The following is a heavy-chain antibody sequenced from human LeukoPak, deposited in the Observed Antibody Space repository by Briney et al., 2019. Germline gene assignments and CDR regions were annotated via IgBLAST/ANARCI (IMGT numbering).Heavy chain of an antibody. Sequence: SETLSLTCTVSGGSISSYYWSWIRQPPGKGLEWIGYIYYSGSTNYNPSLKSRVTISVDTSKNQFSLKLSSVTAADTAVYYCARLEAVAGKSSGMDVWGQGTTVTVSS. CDR3: ARLEAVAGKSSGMDV. V-gene: IGHV4-59*08. D-gene: IGHD6-19*01. CDR1: GGSISSYY. J-gene: IGHJ6*02. CDR2: IYYSGST.